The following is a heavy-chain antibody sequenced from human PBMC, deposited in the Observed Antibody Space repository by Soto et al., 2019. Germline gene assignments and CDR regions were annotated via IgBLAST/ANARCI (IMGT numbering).Heavy chain of an antibody. Sequence: PGGSLRLSCAASGFTFSSYATHWVRQAPGTGPEWVAATSSDGTDNVYADSVSGRFTISRDNSKNTLYLQMNSLRSEDAAVYYCARTYECAKSDCYRDFEICGQGTMVTFS. CDR1: GFTFSSYA. D-gene: IGHD2-21*02. V-gene: IGHV3-30*04. CDR2: TSSDGTDN. J-gene: IGHJ3*02. CDR3: ARTYECAKSDCYRDFEI.